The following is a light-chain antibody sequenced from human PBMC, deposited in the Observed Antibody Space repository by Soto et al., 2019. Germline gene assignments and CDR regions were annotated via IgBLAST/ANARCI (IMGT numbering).Light chain of an antibody. V-gene: IGKV3-20*01. J-gene: IGKJ2*01. Sequence: EIVLTQSPGTLSLSPGERATLSCRASQSVSSSYLAWYQQKPGQAPRLLIYGASSRATGIPDRFSGSGSGTDLTLTISRLEPEDFAVDYCQQYGSTPYMYTFGQGTKLEIK. CDR2: GAS. CDR1: QSVSSSY. CDR3: QQYGSTPYMYT.